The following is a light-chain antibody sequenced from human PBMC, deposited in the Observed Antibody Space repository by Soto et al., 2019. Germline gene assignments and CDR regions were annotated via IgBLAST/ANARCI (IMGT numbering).Light chain of an antibody. V-gene: IGKV1-17*01. CDR2: AAS. Sequence: IQMPHPPSSLAVSVRDRVPMPCRASQTIKTDLGWYQQKPGKAPKRLIYAASSRQSGIPARFSGSGSGTEFTLTISSLEPEDFATYYCLQNNSFPWTFGQGTRVDIK. J-gene: IGKJ1*01. CDR1: QTIKTD. CDR3: LQNNSFPWT.